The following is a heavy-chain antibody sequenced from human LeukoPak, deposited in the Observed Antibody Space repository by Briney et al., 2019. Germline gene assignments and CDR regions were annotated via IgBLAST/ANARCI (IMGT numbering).Heavy chain of an antibody. Sequence: GGSLRLSCAASGFNFANHAMSWVRQTAGKGLEWVSAISGGGDITYYADSVKGRFTISRDNSKDTLYLQMHSLRPGDTAVYYCVREDTPATANYWGQGTLVTISS. CDR2: ISGGGDIT. J-gene: IGHJ4*02. CDR1: GFNFANHA. CDR3: VREDTPATANY. D-gene: IGHD2-21*02. V-gene: IGHV3-23*01.